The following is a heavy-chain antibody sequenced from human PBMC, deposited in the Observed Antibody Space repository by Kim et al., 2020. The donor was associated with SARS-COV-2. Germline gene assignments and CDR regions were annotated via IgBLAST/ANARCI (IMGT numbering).Heavy chain of an antibody. CDR1: GGSFSGYY. Sequence: SETLSLTCAVYGGSFSGYYWSWIRQPPGKGLEWIGEINHSGSTNYNPSLKSRVTISVDTSKNQFSLKLSSVTAADTAVYYCARARTRMVYYYYGMDVWGQGTTVTVSS. CDR3: ARARTRMVYYYYGMDV. J-gene: IGHJ6*02. D-gene: IGHD2-8*01. CDR2: INHSGST. V-gene: IGHV4-34*01.